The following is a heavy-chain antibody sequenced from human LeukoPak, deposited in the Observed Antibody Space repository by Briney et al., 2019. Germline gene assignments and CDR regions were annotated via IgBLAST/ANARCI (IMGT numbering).Heavy chain of an antibody. Sequence: GGSLSLLCAASGFTFRSYWMRWVRQAPGKGLAWVANIKQDGSEKQCVHSVKGRFTIYRDNAKNSLYLQMNSLRAEDTAVYYCARDGPAGRWLQSGGYYFDYWGQGTLVTVSS. CDR1: GFTFRSYW. V-gene: IGHV3-7*01. CDR3: ARDGPAGRWLQSGGYYFDY. CDR2: IKQDGSEK. J-gene: IGHJ4*02. D-gene: IGHD5-24*01.